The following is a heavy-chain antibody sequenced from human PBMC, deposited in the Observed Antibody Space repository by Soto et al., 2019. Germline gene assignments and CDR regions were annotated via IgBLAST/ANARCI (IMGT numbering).Heavy chain of an antibody. CDR3: ARADETLIYWSFDL. J-gene: IGHJ2*01. D-gene: IGHD2-8*01. CDR2: FYYGGR. V-gene: IGHV4-59*02. CDR1: GGAVGYDY. Sequence: QVQLQESDPGLVKPSETLSLTCTVSGGAVGYDYWSWIRQPPGKGLEWIGNFYYGGRYYNPSLKSRVSISADASKNQLSLKLTSVTAADTAVYYCARADETLIYWSFDLWGRGTLVRVSS.